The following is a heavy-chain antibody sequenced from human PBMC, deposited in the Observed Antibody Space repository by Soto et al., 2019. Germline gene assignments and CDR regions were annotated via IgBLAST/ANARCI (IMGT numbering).Heavy chain of an antibody. D-gene: IGHD6-6*01. CDR3: ARGAFWYTTSTTDDAFDV. Sequence: GSLRLPCAASGFQFSSYEMNWVRQAPGKGLEWVAHISHSGATIFYADSVKGRFTISRDNTNNSLSLQMNSLRAEDTAIYYCARGAFWYTTSTTDDAFDVWGRGTVVTVSS. CDR2: ISHSGATI. CDR1: GFQFSSYE. V-gene: IGHV3-48*03. J-gene: IGHJ3*01.